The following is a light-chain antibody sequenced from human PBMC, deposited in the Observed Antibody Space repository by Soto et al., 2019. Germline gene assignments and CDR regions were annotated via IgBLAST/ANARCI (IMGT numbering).Light chain of an antibody. Sequence: QSVLTQPASVSGSPGQSITISCTGTSSDVGLYDYVSWYQQHPGKAPQLMIYAVSNRPSGVSNRFSASKSGNTASLFISGLQAEDEADYYCSSYTSDRSYVFGSGTEVTVL. CDR1: SSDVGLYDY. CDR2: AVS. CDR3: SSYTSDRSYV. V-gene: IGLV2-14*01. J-gene: IGLJ1*01.